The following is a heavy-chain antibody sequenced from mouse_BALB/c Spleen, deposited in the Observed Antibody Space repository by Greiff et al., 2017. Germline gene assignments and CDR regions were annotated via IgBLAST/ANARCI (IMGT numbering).Heavy chain of an antibody. CDR2: IYPGSGST. D-gene: IGHD1-1*01. V-gene: IGHV1S22*01. J-gene: IGHJ2*01. CDR1: GYTFTSYW. CDR3: TRSGYYGSSAFDY. Sequence: LKQPGSELVRPGASVKLSCMASGYTFTSYWMHWVKQRHGQGLEWIGNIYPGSGSTNYDEKFKSKGTLTVDTSSSTAYMHLSSLTSEDSAVYYCTRSGYYGSSAFDYWGQGTTLTVSS.